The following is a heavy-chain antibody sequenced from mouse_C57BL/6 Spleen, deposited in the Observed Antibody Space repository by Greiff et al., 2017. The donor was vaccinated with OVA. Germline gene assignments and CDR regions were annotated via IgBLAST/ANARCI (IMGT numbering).Heavy chain of an antibody. Sequence: EVKVVESGGGLVKPGGSLKLSCAASGFTFSSYAMSWVRQTPEKRLEWVATISDGGSYTYYPDNVKGRFTISRDNAKNNLYLQMSHLKSEDTAMYYCAREGVTTVVRVLDYWGQGTSVTVSS. J-gene: IGHJ4*01. D-gene: IGHD1-1*01. CDR2: ISDGGSYT. CDR1: GFTFSSYA. V-gene: IGHV5-4*01. CDR3: AREGVTTVVRVLDY.